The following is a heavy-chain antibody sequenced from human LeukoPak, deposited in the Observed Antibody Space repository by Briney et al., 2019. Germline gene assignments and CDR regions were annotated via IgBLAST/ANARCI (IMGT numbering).Heavy chain of an antibody. CDR2: IYYSGCT. CDR1: GGSISSYY. Sequence: PSETLSLTCTVSGGSISSYYWSWIRQPPGKGLEGRGDIYYSGCTNYNPTRKSRVTISVDPSNNQFSLKLSPVTAAATAVYYCASTLRPQPYYDFWSGYPGDYMDVWGKGTTVTVSS. CDR3: ASTLRPQPYYDFWSGYPGDYMDV. V-gene: IGHV4-59*01. D-gene: IGHD3-3*01. J-gene: IGHJ6*03.